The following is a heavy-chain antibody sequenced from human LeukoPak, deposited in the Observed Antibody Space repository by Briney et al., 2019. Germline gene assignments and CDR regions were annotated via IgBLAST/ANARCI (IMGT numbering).Heavy chain of an antibody. CDR1: GYSFTSAL. V-gene: IGHV5-51*01. Sequence: GESLKISCKGSGYSFTSALIAWVRQMPGKGLELMGIIYPGDLETRYSPSFQGQVTISADKSISTAYLQWSSLKASDTAMYYCARLSYDYFDYWGQGTLVTVSS. CDR2: IYPGDLET. CDR3: ARLSYDYFDY. D-gene: IGHD4-17*01. J-gene: IGHJ4*02.